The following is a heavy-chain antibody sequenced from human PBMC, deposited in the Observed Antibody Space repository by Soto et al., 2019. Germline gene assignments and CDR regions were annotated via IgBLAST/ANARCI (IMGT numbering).Heavy chain of an antibody. Sequence: GGSLRLSCAASGFTFSSYGMHWVRQAPGKGLEWVAVIWYDGSNKYYADSVKGRFTISRDNSKNTLYLQMNSLRAEDTVVYYCAKDIVVVVAVIGLFDYWGQGTLVTVSS. CDR2: IWYDGSNK. D-gene: IGHD2-15*01. V-gene: IGHV3-33*06. CDR3: AKDIVVVVAVIGLFDY. J-gene: IGHJ4*02. CDR1: GFTFSSYG.